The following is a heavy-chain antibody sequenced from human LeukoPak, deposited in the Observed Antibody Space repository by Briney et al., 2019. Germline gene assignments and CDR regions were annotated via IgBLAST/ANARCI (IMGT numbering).Heavy chain of an antibody. CDR2: IYHSGST. Sequence: SGSLSLTCAVSGGSISSSNWWSWVRQPPGKGLEWIGEIYHSGSTNYNPSLKSRVTISVDKSKNQFSLKLSSVTAADAAVYYCARDSGSGWYYAFDIWGQGTMVTVSS. D-gene: IGHD6-19*01. V-gene: IGHV4-4*02. CDR1: GGSISSSNW. J-gene: IGHJ3*02. CDR3: ARDSGSGWYYAFDI.